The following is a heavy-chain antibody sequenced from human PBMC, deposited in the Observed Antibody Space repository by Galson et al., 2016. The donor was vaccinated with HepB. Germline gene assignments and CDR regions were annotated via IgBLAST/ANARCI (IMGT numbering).Heavy chain of an antibody. CDR1: GGTFSSYG. CDR3: ARAPGGGDYFDS. V-gene: IGHV1-69*13. CDR2: IIPMFGTP. Sequence: SVKVSCKASGGTFSSYGISWVRQAPGQGLEWMGGIIPMFGTPNYAQKFQGRVTISADESTRTAYMELSSLRSQDTAVYYCARAPGGGDYFDSWGQGTLVTVSS. J-gene: IGHJ4*02. D-gene: IGHD3-10*01.